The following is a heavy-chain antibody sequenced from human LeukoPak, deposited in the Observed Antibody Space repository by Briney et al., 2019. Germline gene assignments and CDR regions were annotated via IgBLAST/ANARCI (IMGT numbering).Heavy chain of an antibody. CDR1: GFTFGYYE. CDR3: ARGGRCSGDNCYATLYDY. V-gene: IGHV3-48*03. D-gene: IGHD2-15*01. Sequence: GGSLRLSCATSGFTFGYYEMNWVRQAPGKGLEWVSYIKSSGSSIYYADSVKGRFTISRDNAKNSLYLQMNSLRPEDTAIYHGARGGRCSGDNCYATLYDYWGQGTVVTVSS. CDR2: IKSSGSSI. J-gene: IGHJ4*02.